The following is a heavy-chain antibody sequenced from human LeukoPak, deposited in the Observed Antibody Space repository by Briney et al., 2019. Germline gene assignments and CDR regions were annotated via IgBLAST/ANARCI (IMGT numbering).Heavy chain of an antibody. CDR2: IAYDGGNK. CDR3: ARDRDGYNFPAY. CDR1: GFIFSTYA. V-gene: IGHV3-30-3*01. D-gene: IGHD5-24*01. J-gene: IGHJ4*02. Sequence: GGSLRLSCVASGFIFSTYAMHWVRQAPGKGMESVAIIAYDGGNKWYADSVKGRFTISRDNSKNTAYLQINSLRAEDTALYYCARDRDGYNFPAYWGQGTLVTVSS.